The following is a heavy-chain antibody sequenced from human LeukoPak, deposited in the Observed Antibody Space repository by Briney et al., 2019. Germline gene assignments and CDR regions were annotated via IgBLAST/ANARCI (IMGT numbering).Heavy chain of an antibody. J-gene: IGHJ4*02. D-gene: IGHD6-13*01. V-gene: IGHV3-74*01. Sequence: PGGSLRLSCAASGFTFSSNWMHWVRQAPGKGLVWVSRINSDGSSTSYADSVKGRFTISRDNAKNTLYLQMNSLRAEDTAVYYCARGSSSWQGFVIDHWGQGTLVTVSS. CDR2: INSDGSST. CDR1: GFTFSSNW. CDR3: ARGSSSWQGFVIDH.